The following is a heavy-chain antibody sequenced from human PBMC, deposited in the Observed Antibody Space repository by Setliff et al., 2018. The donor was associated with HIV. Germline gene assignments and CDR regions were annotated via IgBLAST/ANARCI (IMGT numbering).Heavy chain of an antibody. CDR1: GFTFDDYA. D-gene: IGHD6-19*01. J-gene: IGHJ4*02. CDR2: ISWNSGSI. Sequence: GGSLRLSCAASGFTFDDYAMHWVRQAPGKGLEWVSGISWNSGSIGYADSVKGRFTISRDNAKNSLYLQMNSLKADDTAVYYCAKSASWDLRGWLHWGQGTRVTVSS. V-gene: IGHV3-9*01. CDR3: AKSASWDLRGWLH.